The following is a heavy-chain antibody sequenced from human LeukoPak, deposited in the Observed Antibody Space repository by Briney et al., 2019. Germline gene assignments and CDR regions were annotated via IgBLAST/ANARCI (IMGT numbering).Heavy chain of an antibody. CDR1: GGSFSGYY. Sequence: SETLSLTCAVYGGSFSGYYWSWIRQPPGKGLEWIGSIYYSGSTYYNPSLKSRVTISVDTSKNQFSLKLSSVTAADTAVYYCARGRYYYDSSGYYYYFDYWGQGTLVTVSS. CDR2: IYYSGST. CDR3: ARGRYYYDSSGYYYYFDY. V-gene: IGHV4-34*01. D-gene: IGHD3-22*01. J-gene: IGHJ4*02.